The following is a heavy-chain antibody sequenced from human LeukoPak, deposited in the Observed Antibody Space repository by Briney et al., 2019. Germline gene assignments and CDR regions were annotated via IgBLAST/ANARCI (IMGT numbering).Heavy chain of an antibody. V-gene: IGHV4-59*01. Sequence: SETLSLTCTVSGGSLSSYYWSWIRQPPGKGLEWIGYIYYSGSTNYNPSLKSRVTISVDTSKNQFSLKLSSVTAADTAVCYCARKWNGEWLDYWGQGPLVTVSS. CDR1: GGSLSSYY. CDR3: ARKWNGEWLDY. J-gene: IGHJ4*02. CDR2: IYYSGST. D-gene: IGHD3-10*01.